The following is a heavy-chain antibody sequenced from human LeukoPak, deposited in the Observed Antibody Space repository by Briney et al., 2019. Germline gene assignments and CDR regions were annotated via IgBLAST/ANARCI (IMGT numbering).Heavy chain of an antibody. CDR1: GFTFSSHA. Sequence: GGSLRLSCAASGFTFSSHALSWVRQAPRKGLECVSSLSGSGYNTYYADSVKGRFTISRDNSKNTLYLQMNSLRAEYTAVYYCAKDRSYGSGSYWFWSDAFDIWGQGTMVTVSS. CDR2: LSGSGYNT. D-gene: IGHD3-10*01. CDR3: AKDRSYGSGSYWFWSDAFDI. J-gene: IGHJ3*02. V-gene: IGHV3-23*01.